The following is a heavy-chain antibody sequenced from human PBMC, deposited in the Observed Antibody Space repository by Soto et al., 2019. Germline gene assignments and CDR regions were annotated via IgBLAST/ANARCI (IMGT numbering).Heavy chain of an antibody. CDR1: GGLFSSYP. J-gene: IGHJ4*01. D-gene: IGHD3-22*01. Sequence: QEQLVQSGTEVKKPGSSVKVSCKASGGLFSSYPISWVRQVPGQGLEWMGGIIPVFQTAYYTQRFQGRVTITAVESTNTAYMELWSLRSEDPALYYCARGGSGYTWFNEFWGPGTLVTVSS. CDR2: IIPVFQTA. CDR3: ARGGSGYTWFNEF. V-gene: IGHV1-69*01.